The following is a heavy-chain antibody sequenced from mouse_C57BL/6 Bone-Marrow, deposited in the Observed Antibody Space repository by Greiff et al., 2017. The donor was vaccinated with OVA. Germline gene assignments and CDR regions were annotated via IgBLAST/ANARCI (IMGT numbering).Heavy chain of an antibody. CDR2: IYPGSGST. CDR3: ARGLLWLRRWFAY. D-gene: IGHD2-9*01. CDR1: GYTFTSYW. V-gene: IGHV1-55*01. Sequence: QVQLQQSGAELVKPGASVKMSCKASGYTFTSYWITWVKQRPGQGLEWIGDIYPGSGSTNYNEKFKSKATLTVDTSSSTAYMQLSSLTSEDSAVYYCARGLLWLRRWFAYWGQGTLVTVSA. J-gene: IGHJ3*01.